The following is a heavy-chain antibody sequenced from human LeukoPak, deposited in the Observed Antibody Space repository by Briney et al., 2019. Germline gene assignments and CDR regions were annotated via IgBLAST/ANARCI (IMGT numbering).Heavy chain of an antibody. Sequence: TLSLTCTVSGGSISSGSYYWSWIRQPAGKGLEWIGRIYTSGSTNYNPSLKSRVTISVDTSKNQFSLKLSSVTAADTAVYYCARGIGDWFDPWGQGTLVTVSS. D-gene: IGHD3-10*01. CDR1: GGSISSGSYY. V-gene: IGHV4-61*02. CDR3: ARGIGDWFDP. J-gene: IGHJ5*02. CDR2: IYTSGST.